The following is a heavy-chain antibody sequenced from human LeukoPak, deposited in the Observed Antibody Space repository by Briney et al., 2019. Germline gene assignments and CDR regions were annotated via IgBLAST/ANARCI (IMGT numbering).Heavy chain of an antibody. CDR1: DGSIRTYY. J-gene: IGHJ4*02. D-gene: IGHD6-19*01. CDR2: IYYRGDI. Sequence: SETLSLTCGVSDGSIRTYYWSWIRQSPGQGLEWIGNIYYRGDINYNPSLKSRVIISIDTSKNQFSLKVTSLTAADTAVYYCATNKGWAEADWGQGTLVVVSS. CDR3: ATNKGWAEAD. V-gene: IGHV4-59*03.